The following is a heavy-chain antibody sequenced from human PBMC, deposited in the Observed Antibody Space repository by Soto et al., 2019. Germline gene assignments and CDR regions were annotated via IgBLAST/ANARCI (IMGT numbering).Heavy chain of an antibody. D-gene: IGHD2-21*02. Sequence: SETLSLTCTVSGDSISSGDYYWSWIRQPPGKGLEWIGCIYYSGTTYYNPSLKSRVTISKDTSKNQFSLSLSSVTAADTAVYYCARMLAYCGVDCFSGYFQQLGQGNLVTVS. CDR3: ARMLAYCGVDCFSGYFQQ. CDR2: IYYSGTT. V-gene: IGHV4-30-4*01. J-gene: IGHJ1*01. CDR1: GDSISSGDYY.